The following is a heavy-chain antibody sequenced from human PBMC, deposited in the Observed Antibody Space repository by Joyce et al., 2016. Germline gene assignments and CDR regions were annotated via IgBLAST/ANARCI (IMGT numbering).Heavy chain of an antibody. CDR1: GYIFSSYG. CDR3: ARDLEGGYDY. Sequence: QVQLVQSGGEVKKPGASVKVSCKASGYIFSSYGISWVRQAPGHGLEWVGWVTAYKGNTYYAQKCQGRVIMTTDTSTNTAYMELRSLRSDDTAFYYCARDLEGGYDYWGQGTLVTVSS. D-gene: IGHD5-12*01. CDR2: VTAYKGNT. V-gene: IGHV1-18*01. J-gene: IGHJ4*02.